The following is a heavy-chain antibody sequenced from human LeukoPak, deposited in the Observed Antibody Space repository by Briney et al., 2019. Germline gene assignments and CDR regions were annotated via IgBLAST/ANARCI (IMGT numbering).Heavy chain of an antibody. Sequence: GGSLRLSCAASGFTFSSYSMNWVRQAPGEGLQWVSSISSSSSYIYYADSVKGRFAISRDNAKNSLYLQMNSLRAEDTAVYYCARSPTLYNWFDPWGQGTLVTVSS. J-gene: IGHJ5*02. CDR1: GFTFSSYS. CDR2: ISSSSSYI. V-gene: IGHV3-21*01. CDR3: ARSPTLYNWFDP.